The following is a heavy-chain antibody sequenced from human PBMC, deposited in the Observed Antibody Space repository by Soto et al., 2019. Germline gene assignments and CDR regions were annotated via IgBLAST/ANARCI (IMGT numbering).Heavy chain of an antibody. CDR1: GYTFTGYY. CDR3: ARALWFGELPDY. J-gene: IGHJ4*02. V-gene: IGHV1-2*04. D-gene: IGHD3-10*01. CDR2: INPNSGGT. Sequence: ASVKVSCKASGYTFTGYYMHWVRQAPGQGLEWMGWINPNSGGTNYAQKFQGWVTMTRDTSISTAYMELSRLRSDDTAVYYCARALWFGELPDYWGQGTLVTVSS.